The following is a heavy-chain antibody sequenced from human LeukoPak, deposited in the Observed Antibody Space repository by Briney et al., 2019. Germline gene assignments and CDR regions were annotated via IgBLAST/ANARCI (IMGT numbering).Heavy chain of an antibody. J-gene: IGHJ4*02. V-gene: IGHV1-2*02. Sequence: VAAVKVSCKASGYTFTGYYMHWVRQAPGQGLEWMGWINPNSGGTNYTQKFQGRVTMTRDTSISTAYMELSRLRSDDTAVYYCARKSGYSYGYDYWGQGTLVTVSS. CDR1: GYTFTGYY. CDR2: INPNSGGT. CDR3: ARKSGYSYGYDY. D-gene: IGHD5-18*01.